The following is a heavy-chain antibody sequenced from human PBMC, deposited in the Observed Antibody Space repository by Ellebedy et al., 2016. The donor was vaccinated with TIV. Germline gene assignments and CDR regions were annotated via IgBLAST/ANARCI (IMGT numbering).Heavy chain of an antibody. Sequence: GESLKISXAASGFPFSTYAINWVRQAPGKGLEWVAVISYDGSNKYYVDSVKGRFTISRDDSKNTLYLQMNSLRPEDTAVYYCARDGGGYRYGPGGHWGQGTLVTVSS. CDR3: ARDGGGYRYGPGGH. CDR1: GFPFSTYA. D-gene: IGHD5-18*01. J-gene: IGHJ4*02. CDR2: ISYDGSNK. V-gene: IGHV3-30*04.